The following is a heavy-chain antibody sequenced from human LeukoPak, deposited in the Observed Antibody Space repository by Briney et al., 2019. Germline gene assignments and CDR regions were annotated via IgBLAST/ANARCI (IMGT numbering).Heavy chain of an antibody. V-gene: IGHV4-59*01. CDR2: IYYSGST. CDR1: GGSISSYY. Sequence: SETLSLTCTVSGGSISSYYWSWIRQPPGKGLEWIGYIYYSGSTNYNPSLKSRVTISLDTSKNQFSLKLSSVTAADTAMYYCARHGFNCGGGTCFSLGWFHSWGQGTLVTVSS. D-gene: IGHD2-15*01. J-gene: IGHJ5*01. CDR3: ARHGFNCGGGTCFSLGWFHS.